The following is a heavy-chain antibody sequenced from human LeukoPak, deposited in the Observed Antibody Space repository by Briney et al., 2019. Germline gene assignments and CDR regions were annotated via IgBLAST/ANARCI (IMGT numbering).Heavy chain of an antibody. CDR1: GYTFTSYD. J-gene: IGHJ6*03. CDR3: ARDTARFPPYYMDV. CDR2: MNPNSGNT. V-gene: IGHV1-8*01. D-gene: IGHD3-3*01. Sequence: ASVKVSCKASGYTFTSYDINWVRQATGQGLEWMGWMNPNSGNTGYAQKFQGRVTMTRNTSISTAYMELSSLRPEDTAVYYCARDTARFPPYYMDVWGKGTTVTVSS.